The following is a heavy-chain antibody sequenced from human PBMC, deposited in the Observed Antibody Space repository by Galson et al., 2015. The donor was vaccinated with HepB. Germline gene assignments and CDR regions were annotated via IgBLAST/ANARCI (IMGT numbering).Heavy chain of an antibody. J-gene: IGHJ6*02. V-gene: IGHV6-1*01. CDR1: GDSVSRDTVG. D-gene: IGHD3-10*01. CDR3: TRVAHLGRGMNV. CDR2: TYYRSKWYN. Sequence: CAISGDSVSRDTVGWNWIRQSPSRGLEWLGRTYYRSKWYNDYAISVKSRIIINADSSTNQFFLQLNSVTPEDTAVYYCTRVAHLGRGMNVWGQGTTVTV.